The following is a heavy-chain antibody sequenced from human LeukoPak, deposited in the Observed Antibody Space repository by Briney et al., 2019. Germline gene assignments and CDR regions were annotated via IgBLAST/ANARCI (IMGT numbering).Heavy chain of an antibody. Sequence: PGASLRLSCAASGFTFSSYEMNWVRQAPGKGLEWVSYISSSGSTIYYADSVKGRFTISRDNAKNSLYLQMNSLRAEDTAVYYCARGGYSGYDKNFDYWGQGTLVTVSS. CDR3: ARGGYSGYDKNFDY. J-gene: IGHJ4*02. CDR2: ISSSGSTI. V-gene: IGHV3-48*03. CDR1: GFTFSSYE. D-gene: IGHD5-12*01.